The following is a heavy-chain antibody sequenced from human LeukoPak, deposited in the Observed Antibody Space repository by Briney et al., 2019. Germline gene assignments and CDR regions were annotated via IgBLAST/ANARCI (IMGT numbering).Heavy chain of an antibody. V-gene: IGHV3-53*01. CDR3: ARGGVSDYYYYYYMGV. D-gene: IGHD2-8*01. CDR2: IYSGGST. Sequence: PGGSLRLSCAASGFTVSSNYMSWVRQAPGKGLEWVSVIYSGGSTYYADSVKGRFTISRDNSKNTLYLQMNSLRAEDTAVYYCARGGVSDYYYYYYMGVWGKGTTVTVSS. CDR1: GFTVSSNY. J-gene: IGHJ6*03.